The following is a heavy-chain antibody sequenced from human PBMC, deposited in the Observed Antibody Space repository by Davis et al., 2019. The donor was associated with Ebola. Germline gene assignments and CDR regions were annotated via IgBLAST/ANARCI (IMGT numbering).Heavy chain of an antibody. CDR2: ISAYNGNT. CDR1: GYTFTGYY. D-gene: IGHD6-13*01. V-gene: IGHV1-18*04. J-gene: IGHJ5*02. CDR3: ARRAAPAWFDP. Sequence: ASVKVSCKASGYTFTGYYMHWVRQAPGQGLEWMGWISAYNGNTNYAQKLQGRVTMTTDTSTSTAYMELRSLRSDDTAVYYCARRAAPAWFDPWGQGTLVTVSS.